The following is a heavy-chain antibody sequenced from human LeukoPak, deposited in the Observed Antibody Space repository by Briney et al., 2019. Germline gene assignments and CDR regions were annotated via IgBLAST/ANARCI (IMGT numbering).Heavy chain of an antibody. D-gene: IGHD6-13*01. Sequence: GASVKVSCKASGGTFSSYAISWVRQAPGQGLEWMGRIIPILGIANYAQKFQGRVTITAEKSTSTAYMELSSLRSEDTAVYYCARDSSSWYDSGYYYGMDVWGQGTTVTVSS. CDR3: ARDSSSWYDSGYYYGMDV. V-gene: IGHV1-69*04. CDR1: GGTFSSYA. CDR2: IIPILGIA. J-gene: IGHJ6*02.